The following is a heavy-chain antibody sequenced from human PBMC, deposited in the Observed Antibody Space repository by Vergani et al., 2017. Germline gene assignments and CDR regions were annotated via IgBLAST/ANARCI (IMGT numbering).Heavy chain of an antibody. J-gene: IGHJ4*02. CDR3: TKGSRGYTGYFFDY. Sequence: EVQLLESGGGLVQPGGFLRLSCEASGFSFPGYAMSWVRQAPGKGLEWVSSVSGSSATPSYADSVKGRFIMSRDNSKNTLQLQMNSLRADDTAVYYCTKGSRGYTGYFFDYWGQGTLATVSS. D-gene: IGHD5-12*01. CDR1: GFSFPGYA. CDR2: VSGSSATP. V-gene: IGHV3-23*01.